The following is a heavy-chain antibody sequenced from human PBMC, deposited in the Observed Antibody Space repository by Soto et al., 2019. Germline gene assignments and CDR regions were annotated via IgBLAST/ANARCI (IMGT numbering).Heavy chain of an antibody. V-gene: IGHV1-2*04. J-gene: IGHJ4*02. Sequence: ASVKVSCKASGYTFTGYYMHWVRQAPGQGLEWMGWINPNSGGTNYAQKFQGWVTMTRDTSISTAYMELSRLRSDDTAVYYCARAVYDILTGYLDYWGQGTLVTVSS. D-gene: IGHD3-9*01. CDR1: GYTFTGYY. CDR3: ARAVYDILTGYLDY. CDR2: INPNSGGT.